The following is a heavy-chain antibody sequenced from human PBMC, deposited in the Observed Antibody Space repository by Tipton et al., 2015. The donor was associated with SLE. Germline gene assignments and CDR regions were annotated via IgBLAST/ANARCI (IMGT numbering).Heavy chain of an antibody. Sequence: TLSLTCTVSGGSISRSNFYWAWIRQPPGKGLEWIGRFYYGKSTFYNPSLKSRVSISVDTSTNRLFLNLISVTAADTALYYCARLISAYDCNFDYWGQGTLVTASS. V-gene: IGHV4-39*07. CDR1: GGSISRSNFY. CDR2: FYYGKST. CDR3: ARLISAYDCNFDY. D-gene: IGHD5-12*01. J-gene: IGHJ4*02.